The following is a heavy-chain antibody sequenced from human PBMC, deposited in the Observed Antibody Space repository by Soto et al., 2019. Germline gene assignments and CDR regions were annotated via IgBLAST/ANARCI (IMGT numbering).Heavy chain of an antibody. CDR3: AKDGVYYDFWSGSRGFDY. CDR2: INPNSGGT. Sequence: QVQLVQSGAEVKKPGASVKVSCKASGYTFTGYYMHWVRQAPGQGLEWMGWINPNSGGTNYAQKFQGRVTMTRDTSISTAYMELSRLRSDDTAVYYCAKDGVYYDFWSGSRGFDYWGQGTLVTVSS. V-gene: IGHV1-2*02. J-gene: IGHJ4*02. CDR1: GYTFTGYY. D-gene: IGHD3-3*01.